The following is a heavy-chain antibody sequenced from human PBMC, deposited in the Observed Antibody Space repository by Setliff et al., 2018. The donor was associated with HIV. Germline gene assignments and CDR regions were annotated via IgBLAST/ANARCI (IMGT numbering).Heavy chain of an antibody. D-gene: IGHD4-17*01. CDR1: AVPFSNYY. Sequence: PSETLSLTCSLNAVPFSNYYWNWIRQSPEKGLEWIVEVNHNGNINYNPSLQSRVTISLDTSNNQFSLKLTSVTAADTAMYYCASFFVTTVTNQDYWGQGTPVTVSS. V-gene: IGHV4-34*01. J-gene: IGHJ4*02. CDR3: ASFFVTTVTNQDY. CDR2: VNHNGNI.